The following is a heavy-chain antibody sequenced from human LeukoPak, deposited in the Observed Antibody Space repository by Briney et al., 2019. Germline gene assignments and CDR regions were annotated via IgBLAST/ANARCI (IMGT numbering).Heavy chain of an antibody. D-gene: IGHD4-11*01. CDR3: AKDLQRSSGMDV. Sequence: GGSLRLSCAASGFTFDDYAMHWARQAPGKGLEWVSGISWNSGSIGYADSVKGRFTISRDNAKNSLYLQMNSLRAEDTALYYCAKDLQRSSGMDVWGQGTTVTVSS. CDR2: ISWNSGSI. CDR1: GFTFDDYA. J-gene: IGHJ6*02. V-gene: IGHV3-9*01.